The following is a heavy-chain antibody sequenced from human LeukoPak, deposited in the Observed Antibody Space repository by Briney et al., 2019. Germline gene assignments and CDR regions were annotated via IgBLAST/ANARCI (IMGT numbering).Heavy chain of an antibody. CDR1: GFNVRSNY. J-gene: IGHJ4*02. V-gene: IGHV3-53*01. CDR3: ARQGKASYSSAWYAFHY. Sequence: GGSLRLSCAASGFNVRSNYMSWVRQVPGKGLEWVSVIYSGGDTHYADPVKGRFTVSRDNNKNTLFLQMNSLKAEDTAIYYCARQGKASYSSAWYAFHYWCQGTPVTVSS. CDR2: IYSGGDT. D-gene: IGHD6-19*01.